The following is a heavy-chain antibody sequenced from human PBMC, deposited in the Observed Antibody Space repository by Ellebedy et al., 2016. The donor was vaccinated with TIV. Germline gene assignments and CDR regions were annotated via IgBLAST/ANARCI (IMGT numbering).Heavy chain of an antibody. CDR1: GFTFSSYA. CDR3: ARDNYYGSVDTHGMDV. D-gene: IGHD3-10*01. CDR2: ISGSGGST. V-gene: IGHV3-23*01. J-gene: IGHJ6*02. Sequence: GGSLRLSCAASGFTFSSYAMSWVRQAPGKGLEWVSAISGSGGSTYYADSVKGRFTISRDNAKNSLYLQMNSLRAEDTAVYYCARDNYYGSVDTHGMDVWGQGTTVTISS.